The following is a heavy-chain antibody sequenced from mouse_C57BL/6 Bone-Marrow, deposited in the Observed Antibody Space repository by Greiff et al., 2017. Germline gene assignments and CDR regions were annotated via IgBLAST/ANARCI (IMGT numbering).Heavy chain of an antibody. CDR3: ARRGYYYGSSSWFAY. V-gene: IGHV1-64*01. CDR1: GYTFTSYW. CDR2: IHPNSGST. J-gene: IGHJ3*01. Sequence: QVQLQQPGAELVKPGASVKLSCKASGYTFTSYWMHWVKQRPGKGLEWIGMIHPNSGSTNYNEKCKSKATLTVDKSSSTAYMQLSSLTSEDSAVYYCARRGYYYGSSSWFAYWGQGTLVTVSA. D-gene: IGHD1-1*01.